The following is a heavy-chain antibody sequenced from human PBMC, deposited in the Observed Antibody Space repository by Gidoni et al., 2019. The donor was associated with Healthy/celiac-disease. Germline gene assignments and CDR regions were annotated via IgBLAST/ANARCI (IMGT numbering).Heavy chain of an antibody. CDR3: ARGDIVVVESRARGFDP. V-gene: IGHV3-33*01. CDR2: IWYDGSNK. Sequence: QVQLVESGGGVVQPGRSLRLSCAASGLTFSSYGMHWVRQAPGKGLEWVAVIWYDGSNKYYADSVKGRFTISRDNSKNTLYLQMNSLRAEDTAVYYCARGDIVVVESRARGFDPWGQGTLVTVSS. D-gene: IGHD2-15*01. CDR1: GLTFSSYG. J-gene: IGHJ5*02.